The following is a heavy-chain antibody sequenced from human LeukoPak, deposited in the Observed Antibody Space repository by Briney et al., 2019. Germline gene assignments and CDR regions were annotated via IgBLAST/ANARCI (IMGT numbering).Heavy chain of an antibody. V-gene: IGHV4-39*07. CDR3: ARAESGGYYKKKPFDF. J-gene: IGHJ4*02. CDR2: IYYSGST. CDR1: SGSISSSSHY. D-gene: IGHD3-22*01. Sequence: SETLSLTCTVSSGSISSSSHYWGWIRQPPGKGLEWIGSIYYSGSTYYNPSLKSRVTISVDTSKDQFSLKLNSVTAADTAVYHCARAESGGYYKKKPFDFWGQGTLVTVSS.